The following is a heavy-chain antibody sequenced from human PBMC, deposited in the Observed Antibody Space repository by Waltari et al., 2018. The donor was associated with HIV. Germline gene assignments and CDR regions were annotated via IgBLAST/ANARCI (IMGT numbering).Heavy chain of an antibody. CDR2: IIPIFGTA. V-gene: IGHV1-69*01. CDR1: GGTFSSYA. J-gene: IGHJ3*02. CDR3: ARVCCTYCSRDSGSYCYRYAFDI. D-gene: IGHD1-26*01. Sequence: QVQLVQSGAEVKKPGSSVKVSCKASGGTFSSYAISWVRQAPGQGLEWMGGIIPIFGTANYAQKFQGRVTITADESTSTAYMELSSLRSEDTAVYYCARVCCTYCSRDSGSYCYRYAFDIWGQGTMVTVSS.